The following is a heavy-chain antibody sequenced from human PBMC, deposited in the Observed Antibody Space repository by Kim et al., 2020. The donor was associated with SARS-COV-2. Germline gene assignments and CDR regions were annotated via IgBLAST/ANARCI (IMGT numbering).Heavy chain of an antibody. V-gene: IGHV3-30*18. CDR2: ISWHGSDK. Sequence: GGSLRLSCVASGFNVSDYGMHWVRQGPGKGLEWVAVISWHGSDKEYEDSVKGRFTVSKDRSKNTLYLEMNSLRPDDTAVYYCAKEVGHGANFAFDLWGQGTLVSVSS. CDR3: AKEVGHGANFAFDL. D-gene: IGHD4-17*01. CDR1: GFNVSDYG. J-gene: IGHJ3*01.